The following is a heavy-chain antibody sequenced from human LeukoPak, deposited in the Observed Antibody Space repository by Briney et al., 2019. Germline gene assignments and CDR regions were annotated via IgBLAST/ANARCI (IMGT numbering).Heavy chain of an antibody. V-gene: IGHV1-46*01. D-gene: IGHD4-17*01. CDR3: ARDRGYGDYVRWYFDY. J-gene: IGHJ4*02. CDR1: GYSFTTYY. CDR2: INPSGGSA. Sequence: ASVKVSCKASGYSFTTYYMHWVRQAPGQGLEWMGIINPSGGSATYAQKLQGRVTMTRDTSTSTVYMELRSLRSDDTAVYYCARDRGYGDYVRWYFDYWGQGTLVTVSS.